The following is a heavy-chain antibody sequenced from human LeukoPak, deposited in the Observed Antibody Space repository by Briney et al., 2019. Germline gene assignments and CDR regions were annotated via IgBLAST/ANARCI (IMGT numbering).Heavy chain of an antibody. CDR1: GFTFSSYA. Sequence: GGSLRLSCAASGFTFSSYAMSWVRQAPGKGLEWVSAISGSGGSTCYADSVKGRFTISRDNSKNTLYLQMNSLRAEDTAVYYCAKSPSDTYYYDSSGYMWFDPWGQGTLVTVSS. CDR3: AKSPSDTYYYDSSGYMWFDP. V-gene: IGHV3-23*01. J-gene: IGHJ5*02. D-gene: IGHD3-22*01. CDR2: ISGSGGST.